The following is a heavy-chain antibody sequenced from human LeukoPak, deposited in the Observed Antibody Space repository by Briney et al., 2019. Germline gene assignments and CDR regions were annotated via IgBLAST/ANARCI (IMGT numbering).Heavy chain of an antibody. Sequence: ASVKVSCKASGYTFTSYGISWVRQAPGQGLEWMGWISAYNGNTNYAQKPQGRVTMTTDTSTSTAYMELRSLRSDDTAVYYCARDPNYYGSGSRAFDYWGQGTLVTVSS. CDR2: ISAYNGNT. J-gene: IGHJ4*02. CDR1: GYTFTSYG. V-gene: IGHV1-18*01. CDR3: ARDPNYYGSGSRAFDY. D-gene: IGHD3-10*01.